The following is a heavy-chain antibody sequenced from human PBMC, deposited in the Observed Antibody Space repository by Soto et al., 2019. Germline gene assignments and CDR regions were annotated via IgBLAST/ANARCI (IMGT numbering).Heavy chain of an antibody. CDR2: TYYNGNA. CDR3: ARLRNLGYSSGWLPPFDY. V-gene: IGHV4-39*01. J-gene: IGHJ4*02. D-gene: IGHD6-19*01. Sequence: PSETLSLTCNVSGGSIDRSNYYWDWLRQPPGKGLEWIGTTYYNGNAYYNPSLRSRVSMSVDTSKNQFSLKLISVTAADTAVYYCARLRNLGYSSGWLPPFDYWGQGTLVTVSS. CDR1: GGSIDRSNYY.